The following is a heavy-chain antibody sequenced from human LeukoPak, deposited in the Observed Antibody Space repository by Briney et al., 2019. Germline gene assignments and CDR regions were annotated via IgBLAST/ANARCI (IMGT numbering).Heavy chain of an antibody. D-gene: IGHD1-26*01. V-gene: IGHV3-7*01. CDR3: VLGGVDN. CDR1: GFTFSSLW. CDR2: IKPDGSEK. Sequence: GGSLRLSCAASGFTFSSLWMSWARQAPGKGLEWLANIKPDGSEKYYVDSVKGRFTISRDNAKKSLYLQMNSLRVEDTAVYYCVLGGVDNWGQGTLVTVSS. J-gene: IGHJ4*02.